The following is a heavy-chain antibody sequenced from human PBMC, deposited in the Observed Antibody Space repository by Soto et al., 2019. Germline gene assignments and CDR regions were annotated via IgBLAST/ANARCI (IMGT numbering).Heavy chain of an antibody. D-gene: IGHD3-22*01. J-gene: IGHJ6*02. Sequence: GGSLRLSCAASGFTFSSYGMHWVRQAPGKGLEWVAVISYDGSNKYYADSVKGRFTISRDNSKNTLYLQMNSLRAEDTAVYYCAEDKGPGYYYDSSGYPRDYYYGMDVWGQGTTVTVSS. V-gene: IGHV3-30*18. CDR3: AEDKGPGYYYDSSGYPRDYYYGMDV. CDR1: GFTFSSYG. CDR2: ISYDGSNK.